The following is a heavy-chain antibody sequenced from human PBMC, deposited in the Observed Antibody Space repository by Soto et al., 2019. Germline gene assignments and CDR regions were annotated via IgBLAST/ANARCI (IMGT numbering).Heavy chain of an antibody. Sequence: PGESLKISCKGSGYSFTTNWIGWVRQMPGKGLEWMGVIYPGDSDTRYSPSFQGQVAVSADKSINTAYLQWSSLKASDTAMYYCARHSGVAEDGTDWGQGTLVTVSS. V-gene: IGHV5-51*01. CDR1: GYSFTTNW. CDR2: IYPGDSDT. J-gene: IGHJ1*01. D-gene: IGHD6-13*01. CDR3: ARHSGVAEDGTD.